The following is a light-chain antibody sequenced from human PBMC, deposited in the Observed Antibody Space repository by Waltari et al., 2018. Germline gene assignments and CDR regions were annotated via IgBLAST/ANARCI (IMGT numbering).Light chain of an antibody. CDR3: QSADSSGTYVV. CDR1: ALPKRY. CDR2: KDI. J-gene: IGLJ2*01. Sequence: SYELTQPPSVSVSPGQTARITCPGDALPKRYAYWYQQKPGQAPVLVIYKDIERPSGIPERFSGSRSGTTVTLTISGVQAEDEADYYCQSADSSGTYVVFGGGTKLTVL. V-gene: IGLV3-25*03.